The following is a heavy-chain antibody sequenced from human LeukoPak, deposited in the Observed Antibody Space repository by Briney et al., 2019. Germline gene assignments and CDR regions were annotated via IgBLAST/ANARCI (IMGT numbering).Heavy chain of an antibody. Sequence: GSLRLSCAASGFTFSRFCMHWVRQAPGKGLEWVAGIWYDASDRYYADSVKGRFTISRDNSENTLFLQMNSLRDDDTAVYYCVRGVGVSRFNYFDPWGQGTLVVVSS. J-gene: IGHJ5*02. CDR2: IWYDASDR. CDR3: VRGVGVSRFNYFDP. V-gene: IGHV3-33*01. CDR1: GFTFSRFC. D-gene: IGHD5-24*01.